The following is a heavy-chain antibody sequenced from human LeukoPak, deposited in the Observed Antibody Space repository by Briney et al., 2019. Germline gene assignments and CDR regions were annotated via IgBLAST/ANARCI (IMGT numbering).Heavy chain of an antibody. CDR2: ISGSSGST. Sequence: GGSLRLSCATSGFSFSSYAMSWVRQAPGQGLEWVSAISGSSGSTYYADSVKGRFTISRDNSKNTLYLQMNSLRAEDTAVYYCAKAPPEYYDSSGYYYFPSANYYFDYWGQGTLVTVSS. V-gene: IGHV3-23*01. D-gene: IGHD3-22*01. J-gene: IGHJ4*02. CDR1: GFSFSSYA. CDR3: AKAPPEYYDSSGYYYFPSANYYFDY.